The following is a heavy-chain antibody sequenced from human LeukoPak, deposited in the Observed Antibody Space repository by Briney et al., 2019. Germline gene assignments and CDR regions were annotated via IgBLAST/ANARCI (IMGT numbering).Heavy chain of an antibody. J-gene: IGHJ3*02. V-gene: IGHV1-69*04. CDR3: ARDRVRFLEWFSDAFDI. Sequence: SVKVSCKASGGTFSSYTISWVRLAPGQGHEWMGRIIPILGIANYAQKFQGRVTITADKSTSTAYMELSSLRSEDTAVYYCARDRVRFLEWFSDAFDIWGQGTMVTVSS. CDR2: IIPILGIA. D-gene: IGHD3-3*01. CDR1: GGTFSSYT.